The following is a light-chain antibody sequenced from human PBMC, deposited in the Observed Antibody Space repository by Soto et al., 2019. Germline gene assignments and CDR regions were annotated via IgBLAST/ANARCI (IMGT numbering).Light chain of an antibody. Sequence: DIQMTQSPSTLSASVGDXVTITCRASQTIDSWLAWYQQRPGKPPNLLIYKASTLASGVPSRFSGSGSGTEFTLTINSLQPDDFATYYCQQYHIYSGTFGQGTKVDIK. J-gene: IGKJ1*01. CDR3: QQYHIYSGT. V-gene: IGKV1-5*03. CDR1: QTIDSW. CDR2: KAS.